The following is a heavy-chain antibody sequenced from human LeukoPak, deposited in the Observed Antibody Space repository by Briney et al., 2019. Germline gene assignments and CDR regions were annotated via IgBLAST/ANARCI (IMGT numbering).Heavy chain of an antibody. CDR3: AKQSGARANFDY. V-gene: IGHV3-33*06. Sequence: GGSLRLSCGASGFIFNNHVMHWVRQAPGKGLEWVAMMWFDGTNEYYVKSVKGRFTISRDNPKNTLYLQMDSLRAEDTAVYYCAKQSGARANFDYWGRGTLVTVSS. CDR2: MWFDGTNE. D-gene: IGHD3-10*01. CDR1: GFIFNNHV. J-gene: IGHJ4*02.